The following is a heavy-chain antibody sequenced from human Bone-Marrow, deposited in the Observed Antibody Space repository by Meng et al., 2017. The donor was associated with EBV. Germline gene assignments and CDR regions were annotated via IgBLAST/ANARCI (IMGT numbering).Heavy chain of an antibody. J-gene: IGHJ4*02. D-gene: IGHD6-19*01. CDR3: AGGWAPDY. Sequence: QVQLVQSGAAVKTPGASVKVSCKDSGYNFRNYFMHWVRQAPGQGLEYMGRINPLTGGTNYVQKFQGRVTVTRDTSISTSYMELSSLTFDDTAVYYCAGGWAPDYWGQGTLVTVSA. CDR1: GYNFRNYF. CDR2: INPLTGGT. V-gene: IGHV1-2*06.